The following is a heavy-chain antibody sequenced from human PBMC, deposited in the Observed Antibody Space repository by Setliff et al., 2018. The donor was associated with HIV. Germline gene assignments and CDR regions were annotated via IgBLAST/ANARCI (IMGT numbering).Heavy chain of an antibody. V-gene: IGHV4-59*13. CDR3: AMGRGDTNRYSHWFDP. CDR1: GGSIRGFY. Sequence: KPSETLSLTCTVSGGSIRGFYWTWIRQPQGKGLEYIGYIFYSGNTNYNPTLKSRVTMSMDTTKRQFSRRLNSVTAADTAVYYCAMGRGDTNRYSHWFDPWGQGTQVTVSS. CDR2: IFYSGNT. D-gene: IGHD3-10*01. J-gene: IGHJ5*02.